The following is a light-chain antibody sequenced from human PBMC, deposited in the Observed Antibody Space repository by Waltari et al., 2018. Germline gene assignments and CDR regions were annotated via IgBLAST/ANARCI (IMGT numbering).Light chain of an antibody. CDR2: EVT. Sequence: QSALTQPASVSGSPGQSITISCTGTSTDIGGYNYVSWYQQHPGGAPKLMIYEVTYRPSGVSSRFSGSKSGNTASLIISGLQAEDEADYYCSSYTACSIRIFGGGTKVTVL. J-gene: IGLJ2*01. V-gene: IGLV2-14*01. CDR1: STDIGGYNY. CDR3: SSYTACSIRI.